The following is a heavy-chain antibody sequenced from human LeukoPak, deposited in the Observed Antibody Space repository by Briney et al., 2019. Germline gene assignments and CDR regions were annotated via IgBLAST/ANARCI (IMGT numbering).Heavy chain of an antibody. CDR1: GCTVISNY. D-gene: IGHD3-10*01. V-gene: IGHV3-53*01. J-gene: IGHJ4*02. Sequence: GGSLRLSCAASGCTVISNYRSWVRQAPGQGVERVSVIYSAGNTNYADSVKGRFAISRDNSRNTLYLQMNSLRAADTAVYYCATVRRFGEFQGFDYWGQGTLVTVSS. CDR3: ATVRRFGEFQGFDY. CDR2: IYSAGNT.